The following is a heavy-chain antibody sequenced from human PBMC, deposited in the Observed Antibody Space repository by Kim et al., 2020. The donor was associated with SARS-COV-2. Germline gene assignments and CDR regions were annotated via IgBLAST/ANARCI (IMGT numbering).Heavy chain of an antibody. D-gene: IGHD1-26*01. CDR2: VYHTGNT. CDR1: GGPIRSYY. V-gene: IGHV4-59*01. Sequence: SETLSLTCSVSGGPIRSYYWTWIRQAPGRKLEWIGYVYHTGNTNYNPSLGGRVTISLDTSKRQFSLTLTSVTAADTAVYYCASTGVGAVGWFDPWGQGTLVSVSS. CDR3: ASTGVGAVGWFDP. J-gene: IGHJ5*02.